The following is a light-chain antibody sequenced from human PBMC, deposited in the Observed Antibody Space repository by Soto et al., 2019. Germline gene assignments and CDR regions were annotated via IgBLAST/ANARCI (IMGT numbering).Light chain of an antibody. CDR1: QTVRNN. CDR2: GAS. J-gene: IGKJ1*01. V-gene: IGKV3-15*01. CDR3: QQYNNWTRT. Sequence: EIALTQSPGTLSLSTGERATLSCRASQTVRNNYLAWYQQKPGQAPRLLIYGASTRATGIPARFSGSGSGTEFTLTISSLQSEDVAVYYCQQYNNWTRTFGQGTKVDIK.